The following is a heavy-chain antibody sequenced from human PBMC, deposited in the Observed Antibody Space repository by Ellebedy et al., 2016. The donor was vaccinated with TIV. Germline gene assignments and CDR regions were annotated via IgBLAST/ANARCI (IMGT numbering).Heavy chain of an antibody. J-gene: IGHJ4*02. CDR1: GGSISNYY. V-gene: IGHV4-59*12. CDR2: FYFSGGT. CDR3: ASLCSSTSCYRANLDY. D-gene: IGHD2-2*02. Sequence: MPSETLSLTCTVSGGSISNYYWSWIRQSPGKGLEWIGYFYFSGGTNYNPSLNSRVTISLDRSKNQFSLKLSSVTAADTAVYSSASLCSSTSCYRANLDYWGQGTLVTVSS.